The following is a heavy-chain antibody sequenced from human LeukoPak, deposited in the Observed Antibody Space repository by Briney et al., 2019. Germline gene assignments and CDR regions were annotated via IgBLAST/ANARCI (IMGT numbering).Heavy chain of an antibody. D-gene: IGHD3-22*01. CDR1: GFTFSSYA. CDR3: ARAPEITMIVVVITEYYCDY. V-gene: IGHV3-30-3*01. CDR2: ISYDGSNK. J-gene: IGHJ4*02. Sequence: GGSLRLSCAASGFTFSSYAMHWVRQAPGKGLEWVAVISYDGSNKYYADSVKGRFTISRDNSKNTLYLQMNSLRAEDTAVYYCARAPEITMIVVVITEYYCDYWGQGTLVTVSS.